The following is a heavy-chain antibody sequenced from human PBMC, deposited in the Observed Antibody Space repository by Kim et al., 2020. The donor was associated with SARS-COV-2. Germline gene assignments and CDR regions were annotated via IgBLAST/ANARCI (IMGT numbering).Heavy chain of an antibody. CDR2: IYYSGST. Sequence: SETLSLTCTVSGGSISSGGYYWSWIRQHPGKGLEWIGYIYYSGSTYYNPSLKSRVTISVDTSKNQFSLKLSSVTAADTAVYYCARDRGLRFPKTEPMGEIDYWGQGTLVTVSS. V-gene: IGHV4-31*03. D-gene: IGHD5-12*01. CDR1: GGSISSGGYY. CDR3: ARDRGLRFPKTEPMGEIDY. J-gene: IGHJ4*02.